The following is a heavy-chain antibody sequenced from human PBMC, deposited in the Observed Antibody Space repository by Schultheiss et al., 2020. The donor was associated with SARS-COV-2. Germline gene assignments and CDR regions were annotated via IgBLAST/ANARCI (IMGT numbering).Heavy chain of an antibody. CDR2: ISGSGGST. D-gene: IGHD3-22*01. CDR1: GFTFSSYE. CDR3: AKDGRYYDSSGYSDY. V-gene: IGHV3-23*01. J-gene: IGHJ4*02. Sequence: GGSLRLSCAASGFTFSSYEMNWVRQAPGRGLEWVSAISGSGGSTYYADSVKGRFTISRDNSKNTLYLQMNSLRAEDTAVYYCAKDGRYYDSSGYSDYWGQGTLVTVSS.